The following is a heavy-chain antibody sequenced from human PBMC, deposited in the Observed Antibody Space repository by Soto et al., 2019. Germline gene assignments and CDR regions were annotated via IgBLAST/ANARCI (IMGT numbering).Heavy chain of an antibody. CDR1: RGTFSSYA. CDR2: IIPIFGTA. Sequence: QVQLVQSGAEVKKPGSSVKVSCKASRGTFSSYAISWVRQAPGQGLEWMGGIIPIFGTANYAQKFQGRVTITADKSTSTAYMELSSLRSEDTAVHYCATRVEMATTGYYGMDVWGQGTTVTVSS. V-gene: IGHV1-69*06. CDR3: ATRVEMATTGYYGMDV. J-gene: IGHJ6*02. D-gene: IGHD5-12*01.